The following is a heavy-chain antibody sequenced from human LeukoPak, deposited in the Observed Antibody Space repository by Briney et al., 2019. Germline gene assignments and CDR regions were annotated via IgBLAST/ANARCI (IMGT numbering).Heavy chain of an antibody. CDR3: ASGSSEYYYYYGMDV. CDR1: GFTFSDHY. V-gene: IGHV3-11*01. CDR2: ISSSGSTI. J-gene: IGHJ6*02. D-gene: IGHD1-26*01. Sequence: GSLRLSCAASGFTFSDHYMSWIRQAPGKGLEWVSYISSSGSTIYYADSVKGRFTISRDNAKNSLYLQMNSLRAEDTAVYYCASGSSEYYYYYGMDVWGQGTTVTVSS.